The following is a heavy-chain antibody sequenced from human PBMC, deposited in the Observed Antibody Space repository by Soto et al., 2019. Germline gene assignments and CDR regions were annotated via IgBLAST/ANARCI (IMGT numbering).Heavy chain of an antibody. V-gene: IGHV3-30-3*01. CDR3: ARGVGYCSGGSCYLYYYYYGMDV. J-gene: IGHJ6*02. D-gene: IGHD2-15*01. CDR1: GFTFSSYA. Sequence: GGSLRLSCAASGFTFSSYAMYWVRQAPGKGLEWVAVISYDGSNKYYADSVKGRFTISRDNSKNTLYLQMTSLRAEDTAVYYCARGVGYCSGGSCYLYYYYYGMDVWGQGTTVTVSS. CDR2: ISYDGSNK.